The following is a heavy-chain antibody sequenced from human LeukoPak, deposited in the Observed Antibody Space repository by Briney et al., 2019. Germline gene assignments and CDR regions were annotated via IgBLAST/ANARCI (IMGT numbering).Heavy chain of an antibody. CDR1: GGSISSHY. CDR2: FYYSGSF. J-gene: IGHJ4*02. Sequence: SETLSLTCIVSGGSISSHYWSWIRQPPGKGLEWIGYFYYSGSFNYNPSLKSRVTISVDTSKNQFSLKVRSVTAADTAVYYCARSLDEQWLVFHYWGQGTQVTVSS. V-gene: IGHV4-59*11. CDR3: ARSLDEQWLVFHY. D-gene: IGHD6-19*01.